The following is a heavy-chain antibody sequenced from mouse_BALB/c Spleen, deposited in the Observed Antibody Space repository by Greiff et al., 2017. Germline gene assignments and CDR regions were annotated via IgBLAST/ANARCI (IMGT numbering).Heavy chain of an antibody. CDR1: GFTFSSYG. CDR3: ARQGDGDYGRFAY. Sequence: EVKLVESGGDLVKPGGSLKLSCAASGFTFSSYGMSWVRQTPDKRLEWVATISSGGSYTYYPDSVKGRFTISRDNAKNTLYLQMSSLKSEDTAMYYCARQGDGDYGRFAYWGQGTLVTVSA. V-gene: IGHV5-6*01. D-gene: IGHD2-4*01. CDR2: ISSGGSYT. J-gene: IGHJ3*01.